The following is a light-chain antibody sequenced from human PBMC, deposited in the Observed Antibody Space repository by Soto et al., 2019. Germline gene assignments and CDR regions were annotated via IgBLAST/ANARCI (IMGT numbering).Light chain of an antibody. V-gene: IGKV3-15*01. Sequence: EIVMTQSPATLSVSPGESATLSCRASQSISSELAWYQQKHAQPPRLLIYGASTRATGVPARFTGSGSGSDFTLTISGLQSEDFAVYYCQHGHNSPLPFGQGPRLAI. CDR3: QHGHNSPLP. J-gene: IGKJ2*01. CDR2: GAS. CDR1: QSISSE.